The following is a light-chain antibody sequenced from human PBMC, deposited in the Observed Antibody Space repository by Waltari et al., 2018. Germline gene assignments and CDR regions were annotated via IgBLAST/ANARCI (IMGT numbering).Light chain of an antibody. CDR1: SSNIGNNY. Sequence: QSVLTQPPSVSAAPGQRVTIPCSGGSSNIGNNYVSGYRQFPGTAPKLLIYENSERPSGIPGRFSGSKSGTSATLDITGLQAGDEADYYCGTWDSSLSGAVFGGGTHLTVL. CDR3: GTWDSSLSGAV. CDR2: ENS. J-gene: IGLJ7*01. V-gene: IGLV1-51*02.